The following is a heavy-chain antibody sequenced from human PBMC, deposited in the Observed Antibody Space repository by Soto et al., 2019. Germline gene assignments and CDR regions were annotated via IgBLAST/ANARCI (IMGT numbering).Heavy chain of an antibody. D-gene: IGHD3-16*01. CDR1: GYNFNTYG. V-gene: IGHV1-18*01. Sequence: QVQVVQSGPEVRKPGASVKVSCKAPGYNFNTYGINWVRQAPGQGLEWMGWISGYSGNTNYAQKFQGRVTMTKDTSTSTHYMELTSLRSEDTAVYYCARVAGVKDYDFVDAFDSWGQGTLVTVSS. CDR2: ISGYSGNT. J-gene: IGHJ4*02. CDR3: ARVAGVKDYDFVDAFDS.